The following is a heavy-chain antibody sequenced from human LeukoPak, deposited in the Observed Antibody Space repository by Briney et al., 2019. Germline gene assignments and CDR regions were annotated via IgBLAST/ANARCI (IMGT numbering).Heavy chain of an antibody. Sequence: GASVKVSCKASGYTFTSYGSSWVRQAPGQGLEWMGWISAYNGNTNYAQKLQGRVTMTTDTSTSTAYMELRSLRSDDADVYYCASVYLSVSDDWGQGTLVTVSS. V-gene: IGHV1-18*01. CDR2: ISAYNGNT. CDR1: GYTFTSYG. D-gene: IGHD2-2*01. CDR3: ASVYLSVSDD. J-gene: IGHJ4*02.